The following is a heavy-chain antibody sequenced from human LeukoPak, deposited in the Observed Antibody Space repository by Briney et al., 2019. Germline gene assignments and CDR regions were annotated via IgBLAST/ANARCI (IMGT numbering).Heavy chain of an antibody. J-gene: IGHJ4*02. V-gene: IGHV1-8*01. CDR1: GYAFTTYD. D-gene: IGHD2-21*01. CDR2: MNPNSGNT. CDR3: ARNVASTGYFVY. Sequence: ASVKASCTASGYAFTTYDINWVRQATGQGLEWLGWMNPNSGNTGYAQKFQGRVSMTRDTSISTAYMELSSLRSEDTAVYYCARNVASTGYFVYWGQGTLVTVSS.